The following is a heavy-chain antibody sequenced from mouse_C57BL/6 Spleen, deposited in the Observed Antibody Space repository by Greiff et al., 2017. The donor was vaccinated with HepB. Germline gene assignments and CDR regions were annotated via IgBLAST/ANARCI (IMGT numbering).Heavy chain of an antibody. V-gene: IGHV1-82*01. CDR1: GYAFSSSW. CDR3: ARGYYGSSFPSYAMDY. J-gene: IGHJ4*01. CDR2: IYPGDGDT. Sequence: QVQLKESGPELVKPGASVKISCKASGYAFSSSWMNWVKQRPGKGLEWIGRIYPGDGDTNYNGKFKGKATLTADKSSSTAYMQLSSLTSEDSAVYFCARGYYGSSFPSYAMDYWGQGTSVTVSS. D-gene: IGHD1-1*01.